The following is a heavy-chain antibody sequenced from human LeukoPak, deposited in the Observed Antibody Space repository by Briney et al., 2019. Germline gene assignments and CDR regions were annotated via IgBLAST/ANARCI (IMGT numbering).Heavy chain of an antibody. Sequence: GGSLRLSCAASGFTFSSYSMNWVSQAPGKGLEWVSSISSSSSYIYYADSVKGRFTISRDNAKNSLYLQMNSLRAEDTAVYYCARVPGDYDILTGYYYYYYMDVWGKGTTVTVSS. CDR2: ISSSSSYI. J-gene: IGHJ6*03. CDR1: GFTFSSYS. D-gene: IGHD3-9*01. CDR3: ARVPGDYDILTGYYYYYYMDV. V-gene: IGHV3-21*01.